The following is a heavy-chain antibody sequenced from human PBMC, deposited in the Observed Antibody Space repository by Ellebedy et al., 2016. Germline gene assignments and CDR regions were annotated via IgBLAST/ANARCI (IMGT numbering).Heavy chain of an antibody. V-gene: IGHV3-48*02. D-gene: IGHD7-27*01. CDR1: GFTLTNYN. J-gene: IGHJ4*02. CDR3: ARDGSSGSFDY. CDR2: INSGSEAI. Sequence: GGSLRLXXAASGFTLTNYNMNWVRQAPGKGLEWISYINSGSEAIHYADSVKGRFTISRDNAKNSLYLQMNSLRDEDTAFYYCARDGSSGSFDYWGQGTLVTVSS.